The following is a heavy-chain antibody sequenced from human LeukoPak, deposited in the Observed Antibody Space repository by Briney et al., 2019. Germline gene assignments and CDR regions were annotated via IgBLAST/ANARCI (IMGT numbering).Heavy chain of an antibody. V-gene: IGHV4-59*08. CDR3: ARHDYSNYPSFDY. D-gene: IGHD4-11*01. J-gene: IGHJ4*02. CDR2: IYYSGST. CDR1: GGSISSYY. Sequence: SETLSLTCTVSGGSISSYYWSWIRQPPGKGLEWIGYIYYSGSTNYNPSLKSRVTISVDTSKNQFSLRLSSVTAADTAVYFCARHDYSNYPSFDYWGQGTLVTVSP.